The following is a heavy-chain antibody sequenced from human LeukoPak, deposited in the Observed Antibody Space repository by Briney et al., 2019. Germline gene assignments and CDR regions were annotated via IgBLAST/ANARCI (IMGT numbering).Heavy chain of an antibody. CDR2: IYTSGST. Sequence: SETLSLTCTVSGGSISRYYWSGIRQPAGKGLEWIGRIYTSGSTNYNPSLKSRVTISVDKSKNQFSLKLSSVTAADTAVYYCARVGGSGTDYYYMDVWGKGTTVTVSS. V-gene: IGHV4-4*07. CDR3: ARVGGSGTDYYYMDV. CDR1: GGSISRYY. D-gene: IGHD2-15*01. J-gene: IGHJ6*03.